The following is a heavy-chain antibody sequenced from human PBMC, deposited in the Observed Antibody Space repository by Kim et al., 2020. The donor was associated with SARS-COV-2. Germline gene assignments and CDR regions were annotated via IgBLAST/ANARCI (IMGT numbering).Heavy chain of an antibody. CDR3: AKAGITMVRGVIPNWFDP. J-gene: IGHJ5*02. D-gene: IGHD3-10*01. CDR1: GYTFTSYA. V-gene: IGHV1-3*01. Sequence: ASVKVSCKASGYTFTSYAMHWVRQAPGQRLEWMGWINAGNGNTKYSQKFQGRVTITRDTSASTAYMELSSLRSEDTAVYYCAKAGITMVRGVIPNWFDPWGQGTLVTVSS. CDR2: INAGNGNT.